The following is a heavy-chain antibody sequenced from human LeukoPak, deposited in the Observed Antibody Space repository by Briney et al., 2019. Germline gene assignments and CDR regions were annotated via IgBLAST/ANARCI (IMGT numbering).Heavy chain of an antibody. J-gene: IGHJ4*02. Sequence: GGSLRLSCAVSGFTAGYNYMSWVRQAPGKGLEWVSSITKSSTYVYYADSVKGRFTISRDNANNSLFLQMNNLGVDDTGVYYCARGSGVHVWGQGTLVIVSS. CDR2: ITKSSTYV. CDR3: ARGSGVHV. CDR1: GFTAGYNY. V-gene: IGHV3-21*04. D-gene: IGHD3-10*01.